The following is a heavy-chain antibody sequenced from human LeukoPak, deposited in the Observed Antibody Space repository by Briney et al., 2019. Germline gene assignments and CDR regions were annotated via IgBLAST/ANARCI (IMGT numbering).Heavy chain of an antibody. J-gene: IGHJ4*02. V-gene: IGHV1-69*13. CDR2: VIPIFSTA. CDR1: GGTFSNYA. CDR3: ARAGEVYNSGSYLEY. D-gene: IGHD6-19*01. Sequence: SVKVSCKASGGTFSNYAIGWVRQAPGQGLEWMGGVIPIFSTANYAQKFQGRVTITADESTSTAYMELSSLRSEDTAVYYCARAGEVYNSGSYLEYWGQGTLVTVSS.